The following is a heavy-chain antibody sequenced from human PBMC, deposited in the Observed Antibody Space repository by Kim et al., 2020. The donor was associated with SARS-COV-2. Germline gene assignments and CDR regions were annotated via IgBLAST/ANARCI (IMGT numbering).Heavy chain of an antibody. CDR3: AKMVIMDGYNYFYYYAM. J-gene: IGHJ6*01. CDR1: GFTFDTYA. D-gene: IGHD2-21*01. V-gene: IGHV3-23*01. CDR2: ISGGAVNK. Sequence: GGSLRLSCVASGFTFDTYAMSWVRQAPGKGLEWVSVISGGAVNKFYADSVRGRFTTSRDNSKNTLYLQMNSLRDEDTALFYCAKMVIMDGYNYFYYYAM.